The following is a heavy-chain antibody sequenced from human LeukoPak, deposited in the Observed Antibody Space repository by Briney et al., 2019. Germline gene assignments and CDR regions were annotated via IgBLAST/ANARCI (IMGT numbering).Heavy chain of an antibody. CDR2: IYSGGST. Sequence: GGSLRLSCAASGFTVSSNYMSWVRQAPGKGLEWVSVIYSGGSTYYADSVKGRFTISRDNSKNTLYLQMNSLRAEDTAVYYCARDSNSRPFDYWGQGTLVTVSS. CDR3: ARDSNSRPFDY. V-gene: IGHV3-53*01. CDR1: GFTVSSNY. D-gene: IGHD6-6*01. J-gene: IGHJ4*02.